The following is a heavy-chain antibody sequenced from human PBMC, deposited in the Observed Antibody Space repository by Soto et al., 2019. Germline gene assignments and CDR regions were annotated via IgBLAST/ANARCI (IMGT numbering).Heavy chain of an antibody. CDR2: ISHSGST. Sequence: QLQLQESGSGLVKPSQTLSLTCAVSGGSISSSGYSWSWIRQPPGKGLEWIGYISHSGSTYYNPSLKSRVTISVDRSKNQCSLKLNSVTAADTAVYYCARERDFDFWTRQTLYYFGLDVWGQGTPVTVSS. D-gene: IGHD3-3*01. V-gene: IGHV4-30-2*01. CDR1: GGSISSSGYS. CDR3: ARERDFDFWTRQTLYYFGLDV. J-gene: IGHJ6*02.